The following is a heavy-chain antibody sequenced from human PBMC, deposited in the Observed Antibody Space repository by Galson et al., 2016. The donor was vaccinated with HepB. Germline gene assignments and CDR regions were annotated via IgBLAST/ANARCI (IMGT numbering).Heavy chain of an antibody. D-gene: IGHD6-13*01. J-gene: IGHJ4*02. CDR1: GGSISSYY. Sequence: ETLSLTCIVSGGSISSYYWSWIRQPPGKGLEWIAYIDYSGSTNYNPYLKSRVTISVDTSKNQFSLMLTSVTTADTAVYYCARVGVAAAYDYWGQGTLVTVSS. CDR3: ARVGVAAAYDY. CDR2: IDYSGST. V-gene: IGHV4-59*01.